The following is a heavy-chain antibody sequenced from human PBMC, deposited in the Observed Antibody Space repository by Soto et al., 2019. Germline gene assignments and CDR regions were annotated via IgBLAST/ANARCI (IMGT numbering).Heavy chain of an antibody. Sequence: PSETLSLTCTVSGGSVSSGSYYWSWIRQPPGKGLEWIGYIYYSGSTNCNPSLKSRVTISVDTSKNQFSLKLSSVTAADTAVYYCAREVLYSPRGYSYVKPPYYYGMDVWGQGTTVTVSS. J-gene: IGHJ6*02. CDR1: GGSVSSGSYY. CDR2: IYYSGST. D-gene: IGHD5-18*01. V-gene: IGHV4-61*01. CDR3: AREVLYSPRGYSYVKPPYYYGMDV.